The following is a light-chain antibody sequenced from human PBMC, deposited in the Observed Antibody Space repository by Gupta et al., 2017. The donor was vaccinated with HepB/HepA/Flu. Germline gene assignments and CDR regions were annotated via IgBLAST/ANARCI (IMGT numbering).Light chain of an antibody. CDR1: SGYSNYK. CDR2: VGTGGIVG. V-gene: IGLV9-49*01. J-gene: IGLJ2*01. CDR3: GADHGSGSNFVMV. Sequence: QPVLTPPPSASASLGASVTLTCTPSSGYSNYKVDWYQQRPGKGPRFVMRVGTGGIVGSKGDGIPDRFSVLGSGLNRYLTIKNIQEEDESDYHCGADHGSGSNFVMVFGGGTKLTVL.